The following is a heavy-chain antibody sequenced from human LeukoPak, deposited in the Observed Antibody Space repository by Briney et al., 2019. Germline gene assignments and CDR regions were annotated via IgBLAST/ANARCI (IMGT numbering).Heavy chain of an antibody. CDR3: ARDGLGSSGWYVDY. CDR1: GYTFTDYY. Sequence: ASVKVSCKAPGYTFTDYYMYWVRQAPGQGLEWMGWINPNSGGTNYAQKFQGRVTMTRDTSISTAYMELSRLRSDDTAVYYCARDGLGSSGWYVDYWGQGTLVTVSS. D-gene: IGHD6-19*01. J-gene: IGHJ4*02. V-gene: IGHV1-2*02. CDR2: INPNSGGT.